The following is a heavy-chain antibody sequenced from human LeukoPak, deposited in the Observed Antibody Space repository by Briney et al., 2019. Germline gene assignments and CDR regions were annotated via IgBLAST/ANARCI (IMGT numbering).Heavy chain of an antibody. CDR2: IIPIFGTA. Sequence: ASVKVSCKASGGTFSSYAISWVRQAPGQGLEWMGGIIPIFGTANYAQKFQGRVTITTDESTSTAYMELSSLRSEDTAVYYCARGDRRPRYSGSYLPDYWGQGTLVTVSS. D-gene: IGHD1-26*01. J-gene: IGHJ4*02. V-gene: IGHV1-69*05. CDR3: ARGDRRPRYSGSYLPDY. CDR1: GGTFSSYA.